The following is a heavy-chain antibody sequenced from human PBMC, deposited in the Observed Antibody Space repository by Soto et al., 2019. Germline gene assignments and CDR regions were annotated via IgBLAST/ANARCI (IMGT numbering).Heavy chain of an antibody. CDR2: IYHGGTT. Sequence: PAETLGLTCTVSVYSISSGSYWACIRQPPGKGPEWIASIYHGGTTFYNPSLKSRITISVDTSNNQFSLKLTSVTAADTAVYYCARVHVMVVAGSTFDYWGHGTLVTGSS. J-gene: IGHJ4*01. CDR3: ARVHVMVVAGSTFDY. CDR1: VYSISSGSY. D-gene: IGHD6-19*01. V-gene: IGHV4-38-2*02.